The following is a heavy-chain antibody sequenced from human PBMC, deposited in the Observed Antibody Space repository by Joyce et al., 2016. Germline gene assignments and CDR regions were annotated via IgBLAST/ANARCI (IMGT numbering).Heavy chain of an antibody. D-gene: IGHD3-16*01. CDR1: GFSFRTFS. V-gene: IGHV3-48*02. CDR2: ISSISNNI. CDR3: ARELGGTRALDR. J-gene: IGHJ4*02. Sequence: EVQLVESGGGFVQPGGSLRLSCAASGFSFRTFSMNWVRQAPGKGLEWLAYISSISNNIHYADSLKGRFTISRDNAQNSVHLQMNSLRDDDTGVYYCARELGGTRALDRWGQGTLVTVSS.